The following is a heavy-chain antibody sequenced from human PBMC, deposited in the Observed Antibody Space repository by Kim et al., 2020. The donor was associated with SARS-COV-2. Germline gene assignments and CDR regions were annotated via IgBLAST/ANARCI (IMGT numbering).Heavy chain of an antibody. J-gene: IGHJ3*02. CDR2: LYRSGST. CDR1: GGSISSGGYS. V-gene: IGHV4-30-2*01. CDR3: ARVFGEDYGDYVNAFDI. D-gene: IGHD4-17*01. Sequence: SETLSLTCAVSGGSISSGGYSWSWIRQPPGKGLEWIGYLYRSGSTFYNPSLKSRVTISIDRSKNQFSLKLSCVTAADTAVYYCARVFGEDYGDYVNAFDIWGQGTMVTVSS.